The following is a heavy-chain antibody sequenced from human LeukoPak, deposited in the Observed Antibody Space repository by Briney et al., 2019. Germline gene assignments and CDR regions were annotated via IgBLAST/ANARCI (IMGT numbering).Heavy chain of an antibody. D-gene: IGHD3-3*01. CDR2: FDPEDGET. Sequence: ASVKVSRTVSVYTLTELSMHWVRQAPGKGLGWMGGFDPEDGETIYAKKFQGRVTMTEDKSTDTAYMELSSLRSEDTAVYYCATEVRTTIFGVVTKGHIRYWGQGTLVTVSS. CDR3: ATEVRTTIFGVVTKGHIRY. CDR1: VYTLTELS. J-gene: IGHJ4*02. V-gene: IGHV1-24*01.